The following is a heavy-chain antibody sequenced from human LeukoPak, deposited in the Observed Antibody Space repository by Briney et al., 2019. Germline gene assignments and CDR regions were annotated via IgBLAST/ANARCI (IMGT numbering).Heavy chain of an antibody. CDR2: ISTYNGNT. CDR1: GYNFDRYG. Sequence: ASVKVSCKGSGYNFDRYGVGWVRQAPGQGLEWMGWISTYNGNTIYAQKFEGRVTVTTDTSTNTVYMDLRSLRSDDTAVYYCARDLGHCRNIICSSSAYWGQGTLVTVSS. V-gene: IGHV1-18*04. J-gene: IGHJ4*02. D-gene: IGHD2-2*01. CDR3: ARDLGHCRNIICSSSAY.